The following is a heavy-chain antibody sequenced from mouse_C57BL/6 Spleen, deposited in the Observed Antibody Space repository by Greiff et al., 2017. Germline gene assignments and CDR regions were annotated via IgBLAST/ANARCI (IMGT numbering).Heavy chain of an antibody. CDR2: IDPSDSET. CDR1: GYTFTSYW. V-gene: IGHV1-52*01. D-gene: IGHD2-1*01. J-gene: IGHJ2*01. CDR3: SREGIYYGNPYYFYY. Sequence: QVHVKQPGAELVRPGSSVKLSCKASGYTFTSYWMHWVKQRPIQGLEWIGNIDPSDSETHYNQKFKDKATLTVDKSSSTAYMQLSSLTSEDSAVYYCSREGIYYGNPYYFYYWGQGTTLTVSS.